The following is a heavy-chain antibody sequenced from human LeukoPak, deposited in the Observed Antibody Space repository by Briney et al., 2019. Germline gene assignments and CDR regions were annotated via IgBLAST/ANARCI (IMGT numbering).Heavy chain of an antibody. J-gene: IGHJ4*02. D-gene: IGHD3-9*01. CDR2: IRYDGSNK. CDR3: AKEENDILTGYWIYY. V-gene: IGHV3-30*02. Sequence: PGGSLRLSCAASGFTFSSYGMHWVRQAPGKGLEWVAFIRYDGSNKYYADSVKGRFTISRDNSKNTLYLQMNSLRAEDTAVYYCAKEENDILTGYWIYYWGQGTLVTVSS. CDR1: GFTFSSYG.